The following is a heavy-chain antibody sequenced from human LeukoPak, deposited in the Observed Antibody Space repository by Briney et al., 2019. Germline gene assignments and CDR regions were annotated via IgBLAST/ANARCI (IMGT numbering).Heavy chain of an antibody. CDR1: GFTFSSYA. CDR2: ISGSGGST. V-gene: IGHV3-23*01. CDR3: AKDRSPYYYDSSGYSWFDP. J-gene: IGHJ5*02. D-gene: IGHD3-22*01. Sequence: PGGSLRLSCAASGFTFSSYAMSWVRQAPGKGLEWVSAISGSGGSTYYADSVKGRFTISRDNSKNTLYLQMDSLRAEDTAVYYCAKDRSPYYYDSSGYSWFDPWGQGTLVTVSS.